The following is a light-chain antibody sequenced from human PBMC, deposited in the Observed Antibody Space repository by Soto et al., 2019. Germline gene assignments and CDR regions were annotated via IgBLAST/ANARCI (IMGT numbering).Light chain of an antibody. V-gene: IGKV1D-12*01. J-gene: IGKJ2*01. Sequence: DIQVTQSPSSLSASVGDRVTITCRASQDIRTYLAWYQQKPGKAPKLLIFAASTLQSGVPPRFIGSGSGTDFTLTISNLQPEDFATYYCQQGTALMYTFGQGTKVDIK. CDR3: QQGTALMYT. CDR2: AAS. CDR1: QDIRTY.